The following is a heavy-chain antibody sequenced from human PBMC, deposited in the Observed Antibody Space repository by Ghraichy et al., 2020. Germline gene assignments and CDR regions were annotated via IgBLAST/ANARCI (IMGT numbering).Heavy chain of an antibody. CDR2: INPNSGGT. V-gene: IGHV1-2*02. D-gene: IGHD3-22*01. CDR3: ARDLGDSSGYYYGGDWFDP. CDR1: GYTFTGYY. Sequence: ASVKVSCKASGYTFTGYYMHWVRQAPGQGLEWMGWINPNSGGTNYAQKFQGRVTMTRDTSISTAYMELSRLRSDDTAVYYCARDLGDSSGYYYGGDWFDPWGQGTLVTVSS. J-gene: IGHJ5*02.